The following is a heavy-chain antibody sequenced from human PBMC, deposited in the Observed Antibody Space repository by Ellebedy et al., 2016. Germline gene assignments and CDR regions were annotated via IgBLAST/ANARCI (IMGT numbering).Heavy chain of an antibody. J-gene: IGHJ6*02. D-gene: IGHD3-10*01. V-gene: IGHV4-34*01. CDR1: GGSFSGYY. CDR2: INHIGNT. Sequence: SETLSLTCAVYGGSFSGYYWSWIRQPPGKGLEWIGEINHIGNTNYNPSLKSRVTISVDTSENQFSLKLSSVTAADTAVYFCARGPLSYFGSGSYSPYFYFGMDVWGQGTTVTVSS. CDR3: ARGPLSYFGSGSYSPYFYFGMDV.